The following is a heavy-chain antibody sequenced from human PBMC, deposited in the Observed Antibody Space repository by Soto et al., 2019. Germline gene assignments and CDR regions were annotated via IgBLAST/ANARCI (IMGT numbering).Heavy chain of an antibody. J-gene: IGHJ4*02. Sequence: GASVKVSCKASGYTFTGYYMHWVRQAPGQGLEWMGWINPNSGGTNYAQKFQGWVTMTRDTSISTAYMELSRLRSDDTAVYYCARGGSGLLWFGELFSFDYWGQGTLVTVSS. V-gene: IGHV1-2*04. CDR2: INPNSGGT. CDR1: GYTFTGYY. D-gene: IGHD3-10*01. CDR3: ARGGSGLLWFGELFSFDY.